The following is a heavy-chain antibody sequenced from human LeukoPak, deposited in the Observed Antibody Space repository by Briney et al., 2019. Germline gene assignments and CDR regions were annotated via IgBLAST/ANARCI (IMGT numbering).Heavy chain of an antibody. CDR2: LYTSGGT. D-gene: IGHD1-26*01. CDR1: GGSIGSYY. V-gene: IGHV4-4*07. CDR3: ASLVAATLNWFDP. J-gene: IGHJ5*02. Sequence: SETLSLTCTVSGGSIGSYYWNWIRQPAGKGLEWIGRLYTSGGTTYNPSLKSRVAMSLDTSKNQFSLKLSSVTAADTAVYYCASLVAATLNWFDPWGQGTLVTVSS.